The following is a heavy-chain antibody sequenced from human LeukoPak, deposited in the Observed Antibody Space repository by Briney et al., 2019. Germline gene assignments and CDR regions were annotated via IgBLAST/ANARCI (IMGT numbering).Heavy chain of an antibody. J-gene: IGHJ5*02. V-gene: IGHV4-4*07. D-gene: IGHD3-10*01. CDR3: ARDEGSGWFDP. CDR1: GGSLSSYY. Sequence: SETLSLTCSVSGGSLSSYYWSGIRQPAGKGLEWIGRISTSGTTNYNPSLKSRVTISVDTSKNQFSLKLSSVTAADTAVYYCARDEGSGWFDPWGQGTLVTVSS. CDR2: ISTSGTT.